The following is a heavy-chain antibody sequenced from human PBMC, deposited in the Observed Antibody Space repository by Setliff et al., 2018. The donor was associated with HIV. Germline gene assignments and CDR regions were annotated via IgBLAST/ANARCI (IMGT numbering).Heavy chain of an antibody. V-gene: IGHV1-69*13. D-gene: IGHD5-12*01. J-gene: IGHJ4*02. CDR1: GGTFNTYG. CDR2: IIPIAKSP. CDR3: ARGPLYGYDRDYFDY. Sequence: GASVKVSCKASGGTFNTYGMNWVRQAPGQGPEWMGGIIPIAKSPNYAQKFQDRVTITADESTRTAYMELSNLRSEDTALYYCARGPLYGYDRDYFDYWGQGTLVTVSS.